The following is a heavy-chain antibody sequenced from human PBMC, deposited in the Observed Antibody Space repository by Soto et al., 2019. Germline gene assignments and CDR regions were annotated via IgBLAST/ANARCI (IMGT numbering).Heavy chain of an antibody. CDR3: ARDLTDFWSGYSLTGWFDP. V-gene: IGHV3-48*01. CDR2: ISSSSSTI. CDR1: GFTFSSYS. Sequence: GGSLRLSCAASGFTFSSYSMNWVRQAPGKGLEWVSYISSSSSTIYYADSVKGRFTISRDNAKNSLYLQMNSLRAEDTAVYYCARDLTDFWSGYSLTGWFDPWGQGTLVTVSS. D-gene: IGHD3-3*01. J-gene: IGHJ5*02.